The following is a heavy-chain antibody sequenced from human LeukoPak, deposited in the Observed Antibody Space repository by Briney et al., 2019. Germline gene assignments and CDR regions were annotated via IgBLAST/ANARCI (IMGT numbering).Heavy chain of an antibody. CDR2: INHSGST. V-gene: IGHV4-34*01. CDR1: GGSSSGYY. D-gene: IGHD3-3*01. J-gene: IGHJ4*02. CDR3: ARRITLFGVTYDY. Sequence: SETLSLTWDLYGGSSSGYYWSWIRQPPGKGLEWIGEINHSGSTNYNPSLKSRVTISVDTTKNQFSLKLSSVTAADTAVYYCARRITLFGVTYDYWGQGTLVTVSS.